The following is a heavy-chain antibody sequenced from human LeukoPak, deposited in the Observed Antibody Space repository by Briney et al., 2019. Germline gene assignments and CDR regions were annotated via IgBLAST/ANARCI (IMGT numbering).Heavy chain of an antibody. Sequence: PGRSLRLSCAASGLTFSSYGMHWVRQAPGKGLEWVAVISYDGSNKYYADSVKGRFTISRDNSKNTLYLQMNSLRAEDTAVYYCAESSGGYYYYYGMDVWGQGTTVTVSS. CDR3: AESSGGYYYYYGMDV. D-gene: IGHD3-3*01. J-gene: IGHJ6*02. CDR2: ISYDGSNK. V-gene: IGHV3-30*18. CDR1: GLTFSSYG.